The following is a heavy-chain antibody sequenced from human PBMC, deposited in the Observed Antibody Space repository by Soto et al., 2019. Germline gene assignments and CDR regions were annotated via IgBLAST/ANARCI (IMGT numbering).Heavy chain of an antibody. CDR3: ARAGYCSGGSCFLPPNWCDP. J-gene: IGHJ5*02. CDR2: INHSGST. CDR1: GGSFSGYY. Sequence: QVQLQQWGAGLLKPSETLSLTCAVYGGSFSGYYWSWIRQPPGKGLEWIGEINHSGSTNYNPSLKGRVARSGVPSKCQSALKLSSVTAADSAVYYCARAGYCSGGSCFLPPNWCDPWGQATLVTVSS. D-gene: IGHD2-15*01. V-gene: IGHV4-34*01.